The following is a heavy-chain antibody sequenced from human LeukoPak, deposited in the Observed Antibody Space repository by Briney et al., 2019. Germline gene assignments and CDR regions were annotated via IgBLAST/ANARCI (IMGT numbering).Heavy chain of an antibody. CDR1: GGSISSGDFY. CDR2: ITRTGNNI. J-gene: IGHJ3*01. CDR3: ARERYYGSGCAFDV. D-gene: IGHD3-10*01. Sequence: LSLTCTVSGGSISSGDFYWSWIRQPPGKGLEWVSSITRTGNNIFYADSVKGRFTISRDNAKNSLFLQMNSLRDEDTAVYYCARERYYGSGCAFDVWGQGTMVTVSS. V-gene: IGHV3-11*04.